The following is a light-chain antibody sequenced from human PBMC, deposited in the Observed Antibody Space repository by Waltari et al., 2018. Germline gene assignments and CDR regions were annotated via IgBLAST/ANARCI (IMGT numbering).Light chain of an antibody. Sequence: NFVLTQPPSVSGSPGETIILSCPRSSGDISTFYVQWYQQRPGGAPTTVMYEDDRRPSGVPDRFSGSIDRSSNSASLTISGLLSEDEADYYCQSYDSTTQVFGGGTKLTVL. V-gene: IGLV6-57*03. J-gene: IGLJ2*01. CDR3: QSYDSTTQV. CDR1: SGDISTFY. CDR2: EDD.